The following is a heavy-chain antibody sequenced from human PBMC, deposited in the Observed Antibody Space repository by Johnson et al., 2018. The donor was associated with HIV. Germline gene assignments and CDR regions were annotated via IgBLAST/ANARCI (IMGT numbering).Heavy chain of an antibody. CDR2: IKQDASEK. CDR1: GFTFTNHY. J-gene: IGHJ3*02. CDR3: ARALTTDAFDI. D-gene: IGHD4-17*01. V-gene: IGHV3-7*01. Sequence: VQLVESGGGLVQPGGSLRLSCAASGFTFTNHYMTWVRQAPGKGLEWVANIKQDASEKYSVDSVKGRFTISRDNSKNTLYLQMNSLRAEDTAVYYCARALTTDAFDIWGQGTMVTVSS.